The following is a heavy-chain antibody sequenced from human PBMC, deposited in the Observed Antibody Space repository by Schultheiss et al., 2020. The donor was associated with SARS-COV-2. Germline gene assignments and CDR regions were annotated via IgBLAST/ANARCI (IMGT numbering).Heavy chain of an antibody. Sequence: SETLSLTCSVSGASINNNSSYWGWIRQSPGKGLEYIGSIYHSGSTNYNPSLKSRVTISVDTSKNQFSLKLSSVTAADTAVYYCARAHTTYAFDIWGQGTMVTVSS. CDR2: IYHSGST. CDR3: ARAHTTYAFDI. J-gene: IGHJ3*02. D-gene: IGHD1-14*01. V-gene: IGHV4-39*07. CDR1: GASINNNSSY.